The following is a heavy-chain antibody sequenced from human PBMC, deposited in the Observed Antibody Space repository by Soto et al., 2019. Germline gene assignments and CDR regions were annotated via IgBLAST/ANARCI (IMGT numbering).Heavy chain of an antibody. D-gene: IGHD4-17*01. V-gene: IGHV3-30*18. CDR3: AKDVGVFSQAVTPAYYFDY. Sequence: GGSLRLSCAASGFTFSSYGMHWVRQAPGKGLEWVAVISYDGSNKYYADSVKGRFTISRDNSKNTLYLQMNSLRAEDTAVYYCAKDVGVFSQAVTPAYYFDYWGQGTLVTVSS. CDR1: GFTFSSYG. CDR2: ISYDGSNK. J-gene: IGHJ4*02.